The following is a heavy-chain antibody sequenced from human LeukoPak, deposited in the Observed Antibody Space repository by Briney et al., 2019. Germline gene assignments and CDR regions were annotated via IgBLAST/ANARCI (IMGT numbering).Heavy chain of an antibody. CDR1: GFTFSQFS. D-gene: IGHD3-10*01. J-gene: IGHJ4*02. V-gene: IGHV3-21*01. CDR2: IYFSGNFI. Sequence: GGSLRLSCSTSGFTFSQFSMRWVRQAPGKGLEWVASIYFSGNFIRYADSVKGRFTISRDNANNSVYLRMSSLTVDDTAVYYCAREFNVIGNFDYWGQGTLVTVSS. CDR3: AREFNVIGNFDY.